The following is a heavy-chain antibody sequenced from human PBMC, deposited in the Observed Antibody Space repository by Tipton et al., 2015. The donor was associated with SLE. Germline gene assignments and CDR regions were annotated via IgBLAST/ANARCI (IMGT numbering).Heavy chain of an antibody. Sequence: TLSLTCAVYGGSFSGYYWSWIRQPPGKGLEWIGYIYYSGSTNYNPSLKSRVTISVDTSKNQFSLKLSSVTAADTAVYYCARFPSTTVVTRYGAFDIWGQGTMVTVSS. V-gene: IGHV4-59*08. CDR1: GGSFSGYY. D-gene: IGHD4-23*01. CDR2: IYYSGST. CDR3: ARFPSTTVVTRYGAFDI. J-gene: IGHJ3*02.